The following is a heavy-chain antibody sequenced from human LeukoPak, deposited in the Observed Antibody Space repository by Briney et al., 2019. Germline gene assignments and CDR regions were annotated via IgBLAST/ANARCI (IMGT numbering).Heavy chain of an antibody. Sequence: GGSLRLSCAASGFTFRSYGMHWVRQAPGKGLEWVAFIRFDGNNNYYGDSVKGRFTISRDNSKNTLYLQMNSLRAEDTAVYYCARPDVSYGYFLDYWGQGTLVTVSS. J-gene: IGHJ4*02. D-gene: IGHD5-18*01. CDR3: ARPDVSYGYFLDY. CDR1: GFTFRSYG. CDR2: IRFDGNNN. V-gene: IGHV3-30*02.